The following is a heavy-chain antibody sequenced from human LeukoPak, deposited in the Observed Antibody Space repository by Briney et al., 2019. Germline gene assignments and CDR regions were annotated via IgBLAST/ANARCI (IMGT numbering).Heavy chain of an antibody. D-gene: IGHD5-24*01. CDR2: ISSSSSYT. CDR3: AREKQATDAFDI. CDR1: GFTFSDYY. Sequence: GGSLRLSCAASGFTFSDYYMSWIRQAPGKGLEWVSYISSSSSYTNYADSVKGRFTISRVNAKNSLYLQMNSLRAEDTAVYYCAREKQATDAFDIWGQGTMVTVSS. J-gene: IGHJ3*02. V-gene: IGHV3-11*06.